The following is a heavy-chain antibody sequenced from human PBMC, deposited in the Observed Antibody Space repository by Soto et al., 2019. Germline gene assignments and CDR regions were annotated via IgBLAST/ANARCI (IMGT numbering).Heavy chain of an antibody. J-gene: IGHJ4*02. CDR2: ISPWKGNT. V-gene: IGHV1-18*04. CDR1: GYNFMPYG. D-gene: IGHD3-10*01. Sequence: ASVKVSGKASGYNFMPYGVNWVRQAPGQGLEWMGWISPWKGNTNYAQSFQGRVTMTTDTSTSTAYMELRSLTSDDTAVYYCARDLDPSGSYYTDYWGPGTLVTVSS. CDR3: ARDLDPSGSYYTDY.